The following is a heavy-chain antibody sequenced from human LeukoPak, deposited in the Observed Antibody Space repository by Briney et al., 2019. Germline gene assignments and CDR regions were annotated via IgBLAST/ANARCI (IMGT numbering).Heavy chain of an antibody. CDR3: AREEASAGDY. D-gene: IGHD6-13*01. CDR1: GGSISSNSHY. Sequence: SETLSLTCTVSGGSISSNSHYWAWIRQPPGKGLEWIGSIYYTGVAFYSPSLKSRVTISVDTSKNQFSLKVISVTAADTAVYYCAREEASAGDYWGQGTLVTVSS. J-gene: IGHJ4*02. CDR2: IYYTGVA. V-gene: IGHV4-39*01.